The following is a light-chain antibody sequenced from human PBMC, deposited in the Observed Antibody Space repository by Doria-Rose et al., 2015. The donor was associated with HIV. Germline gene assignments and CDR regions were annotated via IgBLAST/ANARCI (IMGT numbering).Light chain of an antibody. CDR2: GAS. V-gene: IGKV1-NL1*01. J-gene: IGKJ2*01. Sequence: ASQDISTSLAWYQQIPGKAPKLLVYGASRLETGVPSSFSGSGSGTDYTLTISSLQPEDFATYYCQQYYTTQMYTFGQGTKLEIK. CDR3: QQYYTTQMYT. CDR1: QDISTS.